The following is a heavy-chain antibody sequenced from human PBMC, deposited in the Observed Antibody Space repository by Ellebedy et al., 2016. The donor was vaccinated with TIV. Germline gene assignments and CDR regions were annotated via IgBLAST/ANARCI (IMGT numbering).Heavy chain of an antibody. J-gene: IGHJ4*02. D-gene: IGHD3-22*01. CDR2: IFSDETTT. V-gene: IGHV3-74*03. CDR1: GFPFRTSW. CDR3: TRELPYYYESGGPRGRFDY. Sequence: HTGGSLRLSCAASGFPFRTSWMHWVRQAPGKGLVWVSRIFSDETTTTYADSVKGRFTISKDNAKNTLYLQMNSLRAEDTAVYYCTRELPYYYESGGPRGRFDYWGQGTLVTVSS.